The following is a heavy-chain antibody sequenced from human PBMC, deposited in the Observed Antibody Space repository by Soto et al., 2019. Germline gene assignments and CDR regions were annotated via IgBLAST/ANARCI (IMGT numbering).Heavy chain of an antibody. CDR3: ARDSYYGSGTYNYFDY. J-gene: IGHJ4*02. CDR2: INGGNGNT. CDR1: GYTFQTYT. D-gene: IGHD3-10*01. Sequence: ASVKVSCKTSGYTFQTYTMHLVRQAPGQRLEWMGWINGGNGNTKYSQKFQGRVAITRDTSASTAYMEVSSLRSEDTAVYYCARDSYYGSGTYNYFDYWGQGTPVTVSS. V-gene: IGHV1-3*01.